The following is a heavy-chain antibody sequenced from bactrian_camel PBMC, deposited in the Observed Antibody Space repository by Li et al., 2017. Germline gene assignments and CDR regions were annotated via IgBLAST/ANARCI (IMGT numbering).Heavy chain of an antibody. V-gene: IGHV3S31*01. CDR3: VRDGPIFSLGDYSLAY. D-gene: IGHD4*01. J-gene: IGHJ4*01. Sequence: VQLVESGGGLVQPGGSLRLSCAVSGFTFSSYAMSWVRQAPGKGLEWVSGIDRSSSNTYYADSVKGRFTIYRDNAKNTLYLDLLSLRTEDTAVYYCVRDGPIFSLGDYSLAYWGQGTQVTVS. CDR2: IDRSSSNT. CDR1: GFTFSSYA.